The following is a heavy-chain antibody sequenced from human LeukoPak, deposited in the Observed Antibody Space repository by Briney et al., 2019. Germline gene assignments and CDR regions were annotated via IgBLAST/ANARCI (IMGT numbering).Heavy chain of an antibody. CDR1: RFNLSNYG. Sequence: GGYLRLSCAVSRFNLSNYGMSWVRQAKGKGLEWVAGISGSGGRTNYADSVKGRFTSSRDNPKNTLYLQMNSLRVEDTAVYFCAKRGVVIRVILVGFHKEAYYFDSWGLGALVTVSS. V-gene: IGHV3-23*01. CDR3: AKRGVVIRVILVGFHKEAYYFDS. J-gene: IGHJ4*02. CDR2: ISGSGGRT. D-gene: IGHD3-22*01.